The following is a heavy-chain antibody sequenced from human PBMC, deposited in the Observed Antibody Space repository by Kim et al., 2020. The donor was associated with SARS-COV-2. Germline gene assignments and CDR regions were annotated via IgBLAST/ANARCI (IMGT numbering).Heavy chain of an antibody. J-gene: IGHJ6*02. Sequence: ASVKVSCKASGFTFTNYYMHWVRQAPGQGLEWMGIIDPSGVTSYQEKFQGRVIMTRDTATTTVYMELSSLRSQDTAVYYCVRVAGTHSRYYALDVWGQGTTVTVSS. CDR2: IDPSGVT. CDR1: GFTFTNYY. D-gene: IGHD1-26*01. V-gene: IGHV1-46*01. CDR3: VRVAGTHSRYYALDV.